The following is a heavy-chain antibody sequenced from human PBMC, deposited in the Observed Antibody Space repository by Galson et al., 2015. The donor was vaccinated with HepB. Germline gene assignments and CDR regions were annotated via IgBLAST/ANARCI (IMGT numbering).Heavy chain of an antibody. V-gene: IGHV4-59*01. Sequence: SETLSLTCTVSGGSISSYYWSWIRQPPGKGLEWIGYIYYSGSTNYNPSLKSRVTISVDTSKNQFSLKLSSVTAADTAVYYCARDRVGANYFDYWGQGILVTVSS. J-gene: IGHJ4*02. CDR2: IYYSGST. D-gene: IGHD1-26*01. CDR3: ARDRVGANYFDY. CDR1: GGSISSYY.